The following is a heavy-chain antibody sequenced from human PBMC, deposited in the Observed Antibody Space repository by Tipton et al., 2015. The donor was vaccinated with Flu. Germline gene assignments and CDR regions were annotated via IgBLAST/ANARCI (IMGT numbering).Heavy chain of an antibody. CDR2: INHSGST. V-gene: IGHV4-34*01. D-gene: IGHD7-27*01. Sequence: TLSLTCAVYGGSFSGYYWSWIRQPPGKGLEWIGEINHSGSTNYNPSLKSRVTISADTSKNQFSLKLSSVTAADTAVYYCASKVANWGVWEPLDYWGQGTLVTVS. CDR3: ASKVANWGVWEPLDY. J-gene: IGHJ4*02. CDR1: GGSFSGYY.